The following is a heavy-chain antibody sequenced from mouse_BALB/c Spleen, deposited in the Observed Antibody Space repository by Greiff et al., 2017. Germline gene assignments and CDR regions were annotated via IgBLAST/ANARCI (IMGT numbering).Heavy chain of an antibody. CDR1: GYAFSSSW. J-gene: IGHJ2*01. V-gene: IGHV1-82*01. Sequence: QVQLQQSGPELVKPGASVKISCKASGYAFSSSWMNWVKQRPGQGLEWIGRIYPGDGDTNYNGKFKGKATLTADKSSSTAYMQLSSLTSVDSAVYFCARGGNYLGYWGQGTTLTVSS. CDR2: IYPGDGDT. CDR3: ARGGNYLGY.